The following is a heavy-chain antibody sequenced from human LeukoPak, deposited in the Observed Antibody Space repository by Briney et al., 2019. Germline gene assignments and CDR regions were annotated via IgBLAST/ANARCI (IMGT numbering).Heavy chain of an antibody. D-gene: IGHD3-10*01. Sequence: ASVKVSCKASNYTFTNYGISWVRQAPGQGLEWMGWISAYNGNTNYAQTLQGRVTTTTDTSTSTAYMELRSLRSDDTAVYYCARCHYYGSGNYVRVYSPDYWGQGTLVTVSS. J-gene: IGHJ4*02. CDR3: ARCHYYGSGNYVRVYSPDY. V-gene: IGHV1-18*01. CDR1: NYTFTNYG. CDR2: ISAYNGNT.